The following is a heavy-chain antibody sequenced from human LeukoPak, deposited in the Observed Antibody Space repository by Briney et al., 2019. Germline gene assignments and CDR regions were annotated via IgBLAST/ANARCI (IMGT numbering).Heavy chain of an antibody. CDR1: GFTFSSYG. Sequence: GRSLRLSCAASGFTFSSYGMHWVRQAPGKGLEWVAVISYDGSNKYYADSVKGRFTISRDNSKNTLYLQINSLRAEDTAVYYCAKAAYGDYFDYWGQGTLVTVSS. D-gene: IGHD4-17*01. J-gene: IGHJ4*02. V-gene: IGHV3-30*18. CDR3: AKAAYGDYFDY. CDR2: ISYDGSNK.